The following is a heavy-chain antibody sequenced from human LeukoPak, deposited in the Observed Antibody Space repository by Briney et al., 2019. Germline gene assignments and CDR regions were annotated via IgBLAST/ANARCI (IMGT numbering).Heavy chain of an antibody. D-gene: IGHD5-12*01. CDR1: GGSISSYY. CDR2: IYYSGST. Sequence: PSETLSLTCTISGGSISSYYWSWIRQPPGKGLEWIGYIYYSGSTNYNPSLKSRVTISVDTSKNQFSLKLSSVTAADTVVYYCARDGGATINYYYYYMDVWGKGTTVTISS. CDR3: ARDGGATINYYYYYMDV. V-gene: IGHV4-59*01. J-gene: IGHJ6*03.